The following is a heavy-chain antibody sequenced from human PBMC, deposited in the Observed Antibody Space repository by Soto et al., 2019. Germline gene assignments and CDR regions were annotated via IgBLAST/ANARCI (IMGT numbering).Heavy chain of an antibody. Sequence: QVQLVQSGAEVKKPGASVKVSCRASGYTFTSYGITWVRQAPGQGLEWMGWISPANGNTNYAQRLQDRVTMTTDTSTSTAYMELRSLRSDDTGVYYCARDYTYSGYDYWGQGTLVTVSS. D-gene: IGHD5-12*01. J-gene: IGHJ4*02. V-gene: IGHV1-18*01. CDR1: GYTFTSYG. CDR2: ISPANGNT. CDR3: ARDYTYSGYDY.